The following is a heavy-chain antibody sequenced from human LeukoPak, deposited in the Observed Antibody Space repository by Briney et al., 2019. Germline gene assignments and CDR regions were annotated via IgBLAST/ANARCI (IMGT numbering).Heavy chain of an antibody. CDR3: VNRGVKQDLFDTFDF. Sequence: SGPTLVKPTQTLTLTCTFSGFSLNTTGMAVGWIRQPPGKALEWLALIYWDDDNRYSPSLKSRLTITKDTSKKQVVITMTNMDPVDTATYYCVNRGVKQDLFDTFDFWGQGTMVTVSS. CDR2: IYWDDDN. J-gene: IGHJ3*01. V-gene: IGHV2-5*02. D-gene: IGHD3-9*01. CDR1: GFSLNTTGMA.